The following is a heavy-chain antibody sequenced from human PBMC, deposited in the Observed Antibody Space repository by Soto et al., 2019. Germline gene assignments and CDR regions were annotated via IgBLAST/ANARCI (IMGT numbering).Heavy chain of an antibody. D-gene: IGHD3-22*01. J-gene: IGHJ4*02. CDR3: ARSLSGDYYDSSGPSDY. CDR1: GFTFSDYY. Sequence: GGSLRLSCAASGFTFSDYYMSWIRQAPGKGLEWVSYISSSGSTIYYADSVKGRFTISRDNAKNPLYLQMNSLRAEDTAVYYCARSLSGDYYDSSGPSDYWGQGTLVTVSS. V-gene: IGHV3-11*01. CDR2: ISSSGSTI.